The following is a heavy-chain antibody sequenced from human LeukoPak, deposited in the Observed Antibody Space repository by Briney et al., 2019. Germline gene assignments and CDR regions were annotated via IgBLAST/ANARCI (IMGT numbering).Heavy chain of an antibody. CDR2: IYPGDSDT. V-gene: IGHV5-51*01. J-gene: IGHJ4*02. Sequence: RGESLKISCKGSGYSFTSYWIGWVRQMPGKGLERMGIIYPGDSDTRYSPSFQGQVTISADKSISTAYLQWSSLKASDTAMYYCARLADYYGSGSRYFDYWGQGTLVTVSS. CDR1: GYSFTSYW. D-gene: IGHD3-10*01. CDR3: ARLADYYGSGSRYFDY.